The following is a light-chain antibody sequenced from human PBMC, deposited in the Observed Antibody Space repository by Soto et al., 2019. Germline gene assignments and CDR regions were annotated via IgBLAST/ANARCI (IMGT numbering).Light chain of an antibody. J-gene: IGLJ1*01. V-gene: IGLV2-14*01. Sequence: PGQSITISCTGTSSDVGGYNYVSWYQQHPGKAPKLMIYEVTNRPSGVSNRFSGSKSGNTASLTISGLQAEDEADYYCSSYTSRSTLVFGTGTKVTVL. CDR2: EVT. CDR3: SSYTSRSTLV. CDR1: SSDVGGYNY.